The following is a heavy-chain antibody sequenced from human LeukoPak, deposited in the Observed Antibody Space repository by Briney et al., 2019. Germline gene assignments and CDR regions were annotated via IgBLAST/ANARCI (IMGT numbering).Heavy chain of an antibody. CDR3: ASVVPAAMGYYYGMDV. CDR2: IYYSGST. Sequence: SETLSLTCTVSGGSISSGDYYWSWIRQPPGKGLEWIGYIYYSGSTYYNPSLKSRVTISVDTSKNQFSLKLSSVTAADTAVYYCASVVPAAMGYYYGMDVWGQGTTVTVSS. J-gene: IGHJ6*02. CDR1: GGSISSGDYY. D-gene: IGHD2-2*01. V-gene: IGHV4-30-4*01.